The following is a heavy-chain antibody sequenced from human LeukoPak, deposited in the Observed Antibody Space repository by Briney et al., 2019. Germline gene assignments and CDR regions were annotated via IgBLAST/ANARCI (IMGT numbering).Heavy chain of an antibody. CDR3: ARGRSAYDGNGYYYGN. CDR2: INHSGST. CDR1: GGSISSYY. D-gene: IGHD3-22*01. J-gene: IGHJ4*02. Sequence: SETLSLTCTVSGGSISSYYWTWIRQPPGKGLEWIGEINHSGSTNCNPSLKSRVTISVDTSKNQFSLKLSSVTAADTAVYYCARGRSAYDGNGYYYGNWGQGTLVTVSS. V-gene: IGHV4-34*01.